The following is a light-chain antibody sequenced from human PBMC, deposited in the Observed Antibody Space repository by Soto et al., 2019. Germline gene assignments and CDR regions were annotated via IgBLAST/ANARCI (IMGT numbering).Light chain of an antibody. CDR3: CSYAGSSFVV. Sequence: QSALTQPASVSGSPGQSITISCTGTSSDVGSYNLVSWYQQHPGKAPKLMIYEVSKRPSGVSNRFSGSKSGNTASLTISGLQAEDEADYYCCSYAGSSFVVFGGGTKVTV. CDR1: SSDVGSYNL. CDR2: EVS. J-gene: IGLJ2*01. V-gene: IGLV2-23*02.